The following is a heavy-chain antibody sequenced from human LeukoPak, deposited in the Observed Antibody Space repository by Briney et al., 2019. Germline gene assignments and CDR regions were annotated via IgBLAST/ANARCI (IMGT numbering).Heavy chain of an antibody. CDR2: ISDSGGTT. V-gene: IGHV3-23*01. CDR3: AKAGPDSSSWTRFDY. D-gene: IGHD6-13*01. Sequence: GGSPRLSCAASGFTFSTYAMSWVRQAPGKGLEWVSVISDSGGTTDYPDSVKGRFTISRDNSKNTPSLQMNSLRAEDTAVYYCAKAGPDSSSWTRFDYWGQETLVTVSS. J-gene: IGHJ4*02. CDR1: GFTFSTYA.